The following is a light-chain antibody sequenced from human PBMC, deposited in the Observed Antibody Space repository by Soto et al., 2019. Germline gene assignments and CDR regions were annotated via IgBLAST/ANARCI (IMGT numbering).Light chain of an antibody. V-gene: IGKV3-11*01. CDR2: DAS. CDR3: QQPWLPGS. CDR1: QSVSSY. J-gene: IGKJ4*01. Sequence: EIVLTQSPATLSLSPGERATLSCRASQSVSSYLAWYQQKPGQAPRLLIYDASNRATGIPARFSGSGSGTDFTLTISSLEPEDFAVYYCQQPWLPGSFGGGTKVEIK.